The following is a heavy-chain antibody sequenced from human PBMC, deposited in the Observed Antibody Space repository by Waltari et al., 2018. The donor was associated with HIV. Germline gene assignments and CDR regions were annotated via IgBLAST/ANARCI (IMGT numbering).Heavy chain of an antibody. CDR3: TTGHRGVPHSMDV. CDR1: GVTFSRAC. J-gene: IGHJ6*02. D-gene: IGHD3-10*01. Sequence: EVRLVESGGGLVRPGGFLRLSCSAYGVTFSRACTMWVRQGPGKGLEWIGRIKSKTDGETTDYAAPVKGRFTVSRDDSRNTLYLQMNSLKTEDTAVYYCTTGHRGVPHSMDVWGQGTTVTVSS. V-gene: IGHV3-15*01. CDR2: IKSKTDGETT.